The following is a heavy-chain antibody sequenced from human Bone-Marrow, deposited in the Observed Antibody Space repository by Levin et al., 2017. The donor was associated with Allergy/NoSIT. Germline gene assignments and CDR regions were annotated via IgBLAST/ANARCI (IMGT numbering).Heavy chain of an antibody. CDR3: ARGDYLDSISYYEDS. CDR2: IYYMGRH. V-gene: IGHV4-59*01. J-gene: IGHJ4*02. D-gene: IGHD3-22*01. CDR1: GGSINGYY. Sequence: SETLSLTCSVSGGSINGYYWSWIRQPPGKGLEWLGNIYYMGRHNYNPSLKSRVTISVDKSKNQFSLRLSSVTADDTAMYFCARGDYLDSISYYEDSWGQGTLVTVSS.